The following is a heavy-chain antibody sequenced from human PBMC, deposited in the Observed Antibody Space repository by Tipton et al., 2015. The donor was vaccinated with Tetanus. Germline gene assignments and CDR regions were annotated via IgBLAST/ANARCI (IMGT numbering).Heavy chain of an antibody. CDR3: ASGTIFGVVNYYGMDV. CDR2: MNPNSGNT. J-gene: IGHJ6*02. Sequence: QLVQSGAEVKKPGASVKVSCKASGYTFTSYDINWVRQATGQGLEWMGWMNPNSGNTGYAQKFQGRVTMTRNTSISTAYMELSSLRSEDTAVYYCASGTIFGVVNYYGMDVWGQGTTVTVSS. D-gene: IGHD3-3*01. CDR1: GYTFTSYD. V-gene: IGHV1-8*01.